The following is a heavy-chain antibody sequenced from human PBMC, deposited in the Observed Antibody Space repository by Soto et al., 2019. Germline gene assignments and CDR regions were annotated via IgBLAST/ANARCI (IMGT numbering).Heavy chain of an antibody. Sequence: GGSLRLSCAASGFRFRTYTRSWVRQAPGKGLEWLSVISGSGGSPSYADSVQGRFVISRDNARNTLYLHMNSLRAEDTAMYYCAKARCTTTDCYVPDYWGRGTLVTVSS. V-gene: IGHV3-23*01. CDR1: GFRFRTYT. CDR2: ISGSGGSP. CDR3: AKARCTTTDCYVPDY. D-gene: IGHD1-26*01. J-gene: IGHJ4*02.